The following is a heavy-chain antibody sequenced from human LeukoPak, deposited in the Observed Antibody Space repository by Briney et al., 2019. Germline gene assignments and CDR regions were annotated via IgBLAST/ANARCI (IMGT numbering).Heavy chain of an antibody. CDR1: GFTFSSYA. CDR3: AKAPYSINWYYFDY. Sequence: GGSLRLSCAASGFTFSSYAMSWVRQAPGKGLGWVSAISGSGGSTYYADSVKGRFTISRDNSKNTLYLQMNSLRAEDTAVYYCAKAPYSINWYYFDYWGQGTLVTVSS. V-gene: IGHV3-23*01. J-gene: IGHJ4*02. D-gene: IGHD6-13*01. CDR2: ISGSGGST.